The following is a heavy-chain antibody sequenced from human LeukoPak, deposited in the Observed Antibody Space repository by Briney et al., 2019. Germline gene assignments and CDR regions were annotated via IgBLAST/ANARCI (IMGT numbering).Heavy chain of an antibody. J-gene: IGHJ4*02. V-gene: IGHV4-34*01. CDR2: INHSGST. Sequence: SSETLSLTCAVYGGSFSGYYWSWIRQPPGKGLEWIGEINHSGSTNYNPSLKSRVTISVDTSKNQFSLKLSSVTAADTAVYYCARLGSGSYFGFKWTYYFDYWGQGTLVTVSS. CDR1: GGSFSGYY. CDR3: ARLGSGSYFGFKWTYYFDY. D-gene: IGHD1-26*01.